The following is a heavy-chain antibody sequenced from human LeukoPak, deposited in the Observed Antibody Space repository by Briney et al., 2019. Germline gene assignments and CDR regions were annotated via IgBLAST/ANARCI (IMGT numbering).Heavy chain of an antibody. V-gene: IGHV4-59*06. CDR3: ARDRSYGYSAFDI. J-gene: IGHJ3*02. CDR1: GGSISSYY. CDR2: IYYSGST. D-gene: IGHD5-18*01. Sequence: PSETLSLTCTVSGGSISSYYWSWIRQHPGKGLEWIGYIYYSGSTYYNPSLKSRVTISVDTSKNQFSLKLSSVTAADTAVYYCARDRSYGYSAFDIWGQGTMVTVSS.